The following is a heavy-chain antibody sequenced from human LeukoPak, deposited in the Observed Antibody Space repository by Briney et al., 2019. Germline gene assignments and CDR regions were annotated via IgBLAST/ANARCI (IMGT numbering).Heavy chain of an antibody. Sequence: SETLSLTCTVSGGSVSSGSYYWSWIRQPPGKGLEWIGYIYYSGSTNYNPSLKSRVTISVDTSKNQFSLKLSSVTAADTAVYYCARSMVRGVPYYYYGTDVWGKGTTVTVSS. CDR2: IYYSGST. CDR3: ARSMVRGVPYYYYGTDV. D-gene: IGHD3-10*01. CDR1: GGSVSSGSYY. J-gene: IGHJ6*04. V-gene: IGHV4-61*01.